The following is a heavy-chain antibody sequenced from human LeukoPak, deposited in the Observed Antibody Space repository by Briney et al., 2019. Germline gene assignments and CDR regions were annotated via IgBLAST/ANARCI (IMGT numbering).Heavy chain of an antibody. J-gene: IGHJ4*02. CDR3: AKGMSVANVGYFDY. CDR2: ISYDGSNK. V-gene: IGHV3-30*18. CDR1: GFTFSSYG. Sequence: GGSLRLSCAASGFTFSSYGIHWVRQAPGKGLEWVAVISYDGSNKYYADSVKGRFTISRDNSKNTLYLQMNSLRAEDTAVYHCAKGMSVANVGYFDYWGQGTLVTVSS. D-gene: IGHD4-23*01.